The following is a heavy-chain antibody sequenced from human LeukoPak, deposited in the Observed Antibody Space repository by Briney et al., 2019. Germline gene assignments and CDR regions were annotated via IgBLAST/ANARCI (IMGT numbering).Heavy chain of an antibody. CDR3: GRESRIVGTTSVWYYFEY. D-gene: IGHD1-26*01. Sequence: SETLSLTCTVSGDSISSYYWSWIRQPPGTGLEWIGFIYHTGSFHYNPSPKSRVTISVDTSKNQFSLNLRSVTAADTAVYFCGRESRIVGTTSVWYYFEYWGQGTLVTVSS. CDR2: IYHTGSF. J-gene: IGHJ4*02. CDR1: GDSISSYY. V-gene: IGHV4-30-4*01.